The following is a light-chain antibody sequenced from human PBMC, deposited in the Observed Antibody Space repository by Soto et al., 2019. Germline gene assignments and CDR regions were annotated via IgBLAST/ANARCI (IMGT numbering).Light chain of an antibody. J-gene: IGKJ5*01. V-gene: IGKV3-11*01. CDR1: QSFRGL. Sequence: EVVLTQSPFTRSLSPGERATLSCSASQSFRGLLACYQQKPGQAPRLLIYDAYNRATGIPPRFSGSGSGTDFTLTISSLEPEDSAVYYCQQRHRWPITFGQGTRLEIK. CDR2: DAY. CDR3: QQRHRWPIT.